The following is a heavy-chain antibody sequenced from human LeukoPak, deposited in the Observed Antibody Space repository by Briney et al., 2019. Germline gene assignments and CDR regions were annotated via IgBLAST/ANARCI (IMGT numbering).Heavy chain of an antibody. Sequence: GQSLKISCQVSGDDFSTSWIGWVRQVPGKGLDWMGIIFPEDSDTRYSPSFQGQVTVSADKSISTAYLQWSSLKASDTAMYYCARPKGRGDAFDIWGHGTMVTVSS. V-gene: IGHV5-51*01. D-gene: IGHD3-10*01. CDR2: IFPEDSDT. J-gene: IGHJ3*02. CDR1: GDDFSTSW. CDR3: ARPKGRGDAFDI.